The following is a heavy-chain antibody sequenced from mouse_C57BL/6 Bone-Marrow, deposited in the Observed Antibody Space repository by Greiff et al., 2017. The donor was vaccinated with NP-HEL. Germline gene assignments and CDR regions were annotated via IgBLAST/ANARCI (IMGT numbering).Heavy chain of an antibody. D-gene: IGHD2-1*01. Sequence: EVMLVESGGDLVKPGGSLKLSCAASGFTFSSYGMSWVRQTPDKRLEWVATISSGGSYTYYPDSVKGRFTISRDNAKNTLYLQMSSLKSEDTAMYYCASLWYPAWFAYWGQGTLVTVSA. V-gene: IGHV5-6*01. J-gene: IGHJ3*01. CDR1: GFTFSSYG. CDR3: ASLWYPAWFAY. CDR2: ISSGGSYT.